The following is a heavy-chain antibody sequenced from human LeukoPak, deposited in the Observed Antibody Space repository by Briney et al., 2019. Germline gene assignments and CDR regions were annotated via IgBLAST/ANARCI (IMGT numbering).Heavy chain of an antibody. V-gene: IGHV3-20*04. CDR3: AGGKYSSSWYYYYYYMDV. Sequence: GGSLRLSCAASGFTFDDYGMSWVRQAPGKGLEWVSGINWNGGSTGYADSVKGRFTISRDNAKNSLYLQMNSLRAEDTALYYCAGGKYSSSWYYYYYYMDVWGKGTTVTVSS. D-gene: IGHD6-13*01. CDR1: GFTFDDYG. CDR2: INWNGGST. J-gene: IGHJ6*03.